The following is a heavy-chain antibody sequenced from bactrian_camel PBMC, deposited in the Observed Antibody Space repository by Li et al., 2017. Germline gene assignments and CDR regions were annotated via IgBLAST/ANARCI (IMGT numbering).Heavy chain of an antibody. CDR3: AAVCRYSNCRGTCVLRVNEYWY. Sequence: HVQLVESGGGSVQAGGSLTLSCAGSAYTDRTYCGGWFRQAPGKEREGVAAIDSEGRLIYDDSVKGRFTVSKDNANHTLDLQMNSLKPEDSAMYYCAAVCRYSNCRGTCVLRVNEYWYWGQGTQVTVS. J-gene: IGHJ4*01. V-gene: IGHV3S53*01. CDR2: IDSEGRL. D-gene: IGHD2*01. CDR1: AYTDRTYC.